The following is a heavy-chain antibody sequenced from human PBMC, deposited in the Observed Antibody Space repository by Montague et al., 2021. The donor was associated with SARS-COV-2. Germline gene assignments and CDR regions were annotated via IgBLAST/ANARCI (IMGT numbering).Heavy chain of an antibody. CDR2: IYHRGNT. D-gene: IGHD1-26*01. CDR1: GGSISSSNW. V-gene: IGHV4-4*02. J-gene: IGHJ4*02. CDR3: ARSSILGAHRFDY. Sequence: SETLSLTCAVSGGSISSSNWWSWVRQPPGKGLEWIGEIYHRGNTNYNPSLQSRFTISVDKSKNQFSLSLSSVTAADTAVYYCARSSILGAHRFDYWGQGTLVTVSS.